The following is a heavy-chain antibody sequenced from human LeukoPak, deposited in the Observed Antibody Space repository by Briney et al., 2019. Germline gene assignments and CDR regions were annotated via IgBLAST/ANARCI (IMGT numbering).Heavy chain of an antibody. CDR2: IGTAGDT. V-gene: IGHV3-13*04. CDR3: ARGGTMVRGVYYYYGLDV. Sequence: GGSLRLSCAASGFTFSSYDMHWVRQATGKGLERVSAIGTAGDTYYPGSVKGRFTISRENAKNSLYLQMNSLRAGDTAVYYCARGGTMVRGVYYYYGLDVWGQGTTVTVSS. CDR1: GFTFSSYD. D-gene: IGHD3-10*01. J-gene: IGHJ6*02.